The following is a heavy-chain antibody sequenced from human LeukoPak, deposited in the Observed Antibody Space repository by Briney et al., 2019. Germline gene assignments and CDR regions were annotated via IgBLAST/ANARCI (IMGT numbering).Heavy chain of an antibody. CDR2: IYTSGST. CDR1: GGSFSGYY. D-gene: IGHD5-12*01. Sequence: SETLSLTCGVSGGSFSGYYWSWIRQSPGEGLEWIGYIYTSGSTNYNPSLKSRVTISVDTSKNQFSLKLSSVTAADTAVYYCARRTGWMGYNWFDPWGQGTLVTVSS. V-gene: IGHV4-4*09. CDR3: ARRTGWMGYNWFDP. J-gene: IGHJ5*02.